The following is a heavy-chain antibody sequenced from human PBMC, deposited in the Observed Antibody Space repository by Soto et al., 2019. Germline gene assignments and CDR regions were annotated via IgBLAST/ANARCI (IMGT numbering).Heavy chain of an antibody. Sequence: GGSLRLSCAASGFTFSSYSMNWVRQAPGKGLEWVSSISSSSSYIYYADSVKGRFTISRDNAKNSLYLQMNSLRAEDTAVYYCARDALSSGYPPHDYWGQGTLVTVSS. V-gene: IGHV3-21*01. CDR2: ISSSSSYI. D-gene: IGHD6-19*01. J-gene: IGHJ4*02. CDR3: ARDALSSGYPPHDY. CDR1: GFTFSSYS.